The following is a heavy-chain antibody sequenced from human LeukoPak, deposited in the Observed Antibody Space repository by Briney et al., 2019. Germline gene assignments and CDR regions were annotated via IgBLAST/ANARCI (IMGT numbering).Heavy chain of an antibody. D-gene: IGHD4-17*01. Sequence: ASVKVSCKASGYTFTSYGISWVRQAPGQGLEWMGWISAYNGNTQYARKLQGRVTLATDTSTSTAYMELTSLRSDDTAVYYCARGYGDLRSPFDYWGQGTLVTVSS. V-gene: IGHV1-18*01. CDR2: ISAYNGNT. CDR3: ARGYGDLRSPFDY. CDR1: GYTFTSYG. J-gene: IGHJ4*02.